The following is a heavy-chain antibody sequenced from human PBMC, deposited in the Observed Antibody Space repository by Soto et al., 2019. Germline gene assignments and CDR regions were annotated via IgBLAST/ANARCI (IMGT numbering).Heavy chain of an antibody. CDR3: AREENHYYGSGSLDY. V-gene: IGHV3-64*01. Sequence: GGSLRLSCAASGFTFSSYAMHWVRQAPGKGLEYVSAISSNGGSTYYANSVKGRFTISRDNSKNTLYLQMGSLRAEDMAVYYCAREENHYYGSGSLDYWGQGTLVTVSS. CDR2: ISSNGGST. J-gene: IGHJ4*02. CDR1: GFTFSSYA. D-gene: IGHD3-10*01.